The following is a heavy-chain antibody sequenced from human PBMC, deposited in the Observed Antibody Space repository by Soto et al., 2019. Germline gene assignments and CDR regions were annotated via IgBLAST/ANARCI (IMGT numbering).Heavy chain of an antibody. J-gene: IGHJ6*02. Sequence: SVKVSCKASGFTFTSSAVQWVRQARGQRLEWIGWIVVGSGNTNYAQKFQERVTITRDMSTSTAYMELSSLRSEDTAVYYCAADRGWSLDYYYYGMDVWGQGTTVTVSS. CDR2: IVVGSGNT. CDR1: GFTFTSSA. V-gene: IGHV1-58*01. D-gene: IGHD6-19*01. CDR3: AADRGWSLDYYYYGMDV.